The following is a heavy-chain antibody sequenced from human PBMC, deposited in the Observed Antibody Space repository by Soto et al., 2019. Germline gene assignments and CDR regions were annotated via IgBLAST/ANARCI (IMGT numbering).Heavy chain of an antibody. CDR1: GDSISSGGYY. CDR2: IYYRGST. CDR3: ARDRRQYLAPGAFDI. Sequence: QVQLQESGPGLVKPSQTLSLTCTVSGDSISSGGYYWSWIRHHPGKGLEWIGYIYYRGSTTYNPSLKSRVSISVDTSKNQFSVKLSSVTAADTAVYYCARDRRQYLAPGAFDIWGQGTTVIVS. V-gene: IGHV4-31*03. J-gene: IGHJ3*02. D-gene: IGHD2-2*02.